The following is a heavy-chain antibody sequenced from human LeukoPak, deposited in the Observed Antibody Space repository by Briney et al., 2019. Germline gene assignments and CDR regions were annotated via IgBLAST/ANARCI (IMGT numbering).Heavy chain of an antibody. CDR3: ARTRSGSLDY. CDR2: ISGSGGST. J-gene: IGHJ4*02. CDR1: GFTFSSYA. Sequence: GGSLRLSCAASGFTFSSYAMRWVRQAPGKGLEWVSAISGSGGSTYYADSVKGRFTISRDNSKNTLYLQMNSLRAEDTAVYYCARTRSGSLDYWGQGTLVTVSS. V-gene: IGHV3-23*01. D-gene: IGHD3-22*01.